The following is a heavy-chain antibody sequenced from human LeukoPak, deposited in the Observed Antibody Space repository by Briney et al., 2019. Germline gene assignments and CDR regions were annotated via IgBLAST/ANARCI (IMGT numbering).Heavy chain of an antibody. Sequence: GGSLRLSCAASGFTFSSYWMSWVRQAPGKGLEWVSSISSSSSYIYYADSVKGRFTISRDNAKNSLYLQMNSLRAEDTAVYYCARDLGYSSSYSHPWGQGTLVTVSS. CDR3: ARDLGYSSSYSHP. CDR2: ISSSSSYI. V-gene: IGHV3-21*01. CDR1: GFTFSSYW. D-gene: IGHD6-13*01. J-gene: IGHJ5*02.